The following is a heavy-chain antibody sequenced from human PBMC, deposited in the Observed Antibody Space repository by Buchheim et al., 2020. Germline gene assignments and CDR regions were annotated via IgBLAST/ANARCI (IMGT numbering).Heavy chain of an antibody. J-gene: IGHJ4*02. D-gene: IGHD2-8*02. CDR3: ARELVVASAEYFDY. CDR2: IKEDGREK. Sequence: EVQLVESGGGLVQPGGSLRLSCAASGFTFNNFWMSWVRQAPGKGPEWVANIKEDGREKYYPDSVRGRFTISRDNTKNSLYLQMNSLRAEDPAVYYCARELVVASAEYFDYWGLGTL. V-gene: IGHV3-7*01. CDR1: GFTFNNFW.